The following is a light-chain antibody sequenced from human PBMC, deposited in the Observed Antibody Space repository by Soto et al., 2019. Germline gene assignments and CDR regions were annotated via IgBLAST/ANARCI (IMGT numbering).Light chain of an antibody. Sequence: EIVLTQSPGTLSLSPGERATLSCRASQSVSSSYLAWYQQKPDQAPRLLIYGASSRATGIPDRFSGSGSGTDFTLTISRLEPEDFAVYYCQQYGSPPGTFGQGTKVDIK. CDR1: QSVSSSY. CDR3: QQYGSPPGT. CDR2: GAS. J-gene: IGKJ1*01. V-gene: IGKV3-20*01.